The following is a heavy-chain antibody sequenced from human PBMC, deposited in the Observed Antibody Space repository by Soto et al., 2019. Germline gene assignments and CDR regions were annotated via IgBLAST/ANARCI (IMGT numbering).Heavy chain of an antibody. J-gene: IGHJ2*01. CDR2: ISGGGDAA. V-gene: IGHV3-23*01. CDR1: GFTFINYA. Sequence: EVQVLESGGGLVQPGGSLRLSCAGSGFTFINYAMNWVRQAPGKGLEWVSSISGGGDAAFFPDSVRGRVTISRDNSKNTVTLQMNSLGVDDTAVYYCARKILGSTTRPTYWYFDLWGRGTLVTVSS. D-gene: IGHD7-27*01. CDR3: ARKILGSTTRPTYWYFDL.